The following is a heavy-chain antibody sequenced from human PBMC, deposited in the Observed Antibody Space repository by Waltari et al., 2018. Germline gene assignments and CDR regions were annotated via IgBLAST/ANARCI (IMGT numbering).Heavy chain of an antibody. V-gene: IGHV3-33*06. Sequence: QVQLVESGGGVVLPGTPLRIHCEAAGFSFRDYGVAWVRQAAGKGLEWVGVIWDDGNNKFYEDSVKGRFTISRDNSQNMLYLQIKSLREEDTAVYYCAKEPNAGVMVDAFDVWGQGTAVTVSS. CDR1: GFSFRDYG. D-gene: IGHD2-8*01. CDR2: IWDDGNNK. J-gene: IGHJ3*01. CDR3: AKEPNAGVMVDAFDV.